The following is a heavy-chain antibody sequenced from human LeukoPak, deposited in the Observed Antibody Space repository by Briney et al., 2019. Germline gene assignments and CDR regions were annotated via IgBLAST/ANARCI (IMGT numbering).Heavy chain of an antibody. V-gene: IGHV1-18*01. CDR1: GYTFKSYA. J-gene: IGHJ3*02. Sequence: ASVKVSCKASGYTFKSYAITWVRQAPGQGLEWMGWIDPYSGNTNYAQKFQGRVTMATETFTSTADMEVTSLRSDDTAVYYCARGVGNEGLTIWGQGTLVTVSS. CDR3: ARGVGNEGLTI. CDR2: IDPYSGNT. D-gene: IGHD1-26*01.